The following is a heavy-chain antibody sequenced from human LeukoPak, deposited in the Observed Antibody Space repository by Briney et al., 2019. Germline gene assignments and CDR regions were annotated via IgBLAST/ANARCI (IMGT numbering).Heavy chain of an antibody. CDR2: INHSEST. D-gene: IGHD4-17*01. V-gene: IGHV4-34*01. CDR3: ARDGGYGDSPYYYYGMDV. J-gene: IGHJ6*02. CDR1: GGSFSGYY. Sequence: PSETLSLTCAVYGGSFSGYYWSWIRQPPGKGLEWMGEINHSESTNYNPPLKSRVTISVDTSKNQFSLKLSSVTAADTAVYYCARDGGYGDSPYYYYGMDVWGQGTTVTVPS.